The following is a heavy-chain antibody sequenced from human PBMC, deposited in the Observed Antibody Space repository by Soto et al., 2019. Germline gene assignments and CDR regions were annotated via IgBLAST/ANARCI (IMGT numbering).Heavy chain of an antibody. J-gene: IGHJ5*02. V-gene: IGHV3-30-3*01. CDR1: GFTFSSYA. CDR2: ISYDGSNK. Sequence: PGGSLRLSCAASGFTFSSYAMHWVRQAPGKGLEWVAVISYDGSNKYYADSVKGRFTISRDNSKNTLYLQMNSLRAEDTAVYYCARGPRYCSGGSCPPQGWFDPWGQGTLVTVSS. D-gene: IGHD2-15*01. CDR3: ARGPRYCSGGSCPPQGWFDP.